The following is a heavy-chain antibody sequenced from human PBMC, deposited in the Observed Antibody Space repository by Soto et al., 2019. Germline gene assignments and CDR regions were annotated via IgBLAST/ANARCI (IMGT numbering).Heavy chain of an antibody. J-gene: IGHJ3*02. CDR2: INPADSET. V-gene: IGHV5-51*01. D-gene: IGHD6-19*01. CDR1: GYSYTSYW. Sequence: GESLKISCKGSGYSYTSYWIGWVRQRPGRGLEWMGIINPADSETNYSPSFQGQVTISADKSISTAYLQWSSLKASDTAMYYCARRIIAVHDAFDIWGQGTMVTVSS. CDR3: ARRIIAVHDAFDI.